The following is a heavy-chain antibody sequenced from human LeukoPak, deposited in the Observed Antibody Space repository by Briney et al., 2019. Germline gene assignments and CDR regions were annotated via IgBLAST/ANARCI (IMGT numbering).Heavy chain of an antibody. J-gene: IGHJ6*02. Sequence: GRSLRLSSAASGFTFNSYAMHWVRQSPGKGLEWVAVISYDGSNKDHAGSVKGRVTISRDNSRDTLYLQMNSLRVEDTAVYYCAREGVWRQQLVDYYYGMDVWGQGTTVTVSS. CDR2: ISYDGSNK. CDR1: GFTFNSYA. CDR3: AREGVWRQQLVDYYYGMDV. D-gene: IGHD6-13*01. V-gene: IGHV3-30*04.